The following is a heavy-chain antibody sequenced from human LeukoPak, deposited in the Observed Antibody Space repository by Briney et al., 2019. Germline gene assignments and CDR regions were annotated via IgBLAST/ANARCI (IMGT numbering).Heavy chain of an antibody. V-gene: IGHV4-61*02. Sequence: SETLSLTCTVSGGSISSGSYYWSWIRQPAGKGLEWIGRIYTSGSTNYNPSLKSRVTISVDTSKNQFSLKLSSVTAADTAVYYCARDRDYYDSSGYNGAGWFDPWGQGTLATVSS. CDR2: IYTSGST. CDR3: ARDRDYYDSSGYNGAGWFDP. D-gene: IGHD3-22*01. CDR1: GGSISSGSYY. J-gene: IGHJ5*02.